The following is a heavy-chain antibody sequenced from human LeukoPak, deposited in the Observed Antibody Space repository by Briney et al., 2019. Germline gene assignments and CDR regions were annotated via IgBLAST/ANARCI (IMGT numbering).Heavy chain of an antibody. CDR3: ARDRPDYGAERFAY. D-gene: IGHD4-17*01. CDR2: IGTAGDT. CDR1: GFTFSNYD. Sequence: SGGSLRLSCAASGFTFSNYDMHWVRQATGKGLEWVSGIGTAGDTYYPDSVKGRLTISRENAKNSLYLQMNSLRAEDTAVYYCARDRPDYGAERFAYWGQGTLVTVSS. J-gene: IGHJ4*02. V-gene: IGHV3-13*01.